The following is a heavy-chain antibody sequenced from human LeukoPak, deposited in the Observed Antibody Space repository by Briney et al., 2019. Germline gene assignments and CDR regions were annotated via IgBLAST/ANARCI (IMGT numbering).Heavy chain of an antibody. V-gene: IGHV3-23*01. CDR3: AKYAPQLLHDY. D-gene: IGHD2-2*01. CDR1: LFTSSSDA. J-gene: IGHJ4*02. CDR2: ISGSGGST. Sequence: PGGSLRLSCASSLFTSSSDAISWVRQAPGKGLEWVSAISGSGGSTYYADSVKGRFTTSRDSSKNTLYLQMNSLRAEDTAVYYCAKYAPQLLHDYWGQGTLVTVSS.